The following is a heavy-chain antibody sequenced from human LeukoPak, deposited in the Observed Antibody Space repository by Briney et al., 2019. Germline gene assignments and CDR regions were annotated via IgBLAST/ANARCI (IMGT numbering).Heavy chain of an antibody. CDR2: INPSGGST. V-gene: IGHV1-46*01. Sequence: ASVKVSCKASGYTFTSYYMHWVRQDPGQGLEWMGIINPSGGSTSYAQKFQGRVTMTRDTSTSTVYMELSSLRSEDTAVHYCARDGYGDKGLYWYFDLWGRGTLVTVSS. D-gene: IGHD4-17*01. J-gene: IGHJ2*01. CDR3: ARDGYGDKGLYWYFDL. CDR1: GYTFTSYY.